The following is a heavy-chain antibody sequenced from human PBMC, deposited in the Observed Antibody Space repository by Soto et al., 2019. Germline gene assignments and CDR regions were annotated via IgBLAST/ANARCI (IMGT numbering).Heavy chain of an antibody. J-gene: IGHJ3*02. CDR3: AIDLSNSGTDDAFDI. D-gene: IGHD2-8*02. V-gene: IGHV1-18*01. Sequence: GASVKVSCKASGYTFTSYGISWVLQAPGQGLEWMGWISAYNGNTNYAQKLQGRVTMTTDTSTSTAYMELRSLRSDDTAVYYCAIDLSNSGTDDAFDICGQGTMVIVSS. CDR1: GYTFTSYG. CDR2: ISAYNGNT.